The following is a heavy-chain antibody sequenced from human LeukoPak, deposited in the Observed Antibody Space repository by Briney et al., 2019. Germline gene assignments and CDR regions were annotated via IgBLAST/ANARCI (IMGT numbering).Heavy chain of an antibody. V-gene: IGHV4-4*07. Sequence: SETLSLTCTVSGGSISSYYWSWIRQPAGKGLGWIGPIYTSGSTNYNPSLKSRVTMSVDTSKNQFSLKLSSVTAADTAVYYCASGYSGYDISYYYGMDVWGQGTTVTVSS. CDR2: IYTSGST. J-gene: IGHJ6*02. D-gene: IGHD5-12*01. CDR1: GGSISSYY. CDR3: ASGYSGYDISYYYGMDV.